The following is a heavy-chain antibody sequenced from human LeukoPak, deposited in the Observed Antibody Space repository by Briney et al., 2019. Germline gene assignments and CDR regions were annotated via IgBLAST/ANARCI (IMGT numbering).Heavy chain of an antibody. J-gene: IGHJ4*02. V-gene: IGHV3-7*01. CDR1: GFTFSSYW. CDR3: AREGRHDSSSWYFINYYDPFDY. Sequence: PGGSLRLSCAASGFTFSSYWMSWVRQAPGKGLEWVANIKQGGSEKYYVDSAKGRFTISRDNAKNSLYLQMNSLRAEDTAVYYCAREGRHDSSSWYFINYYDPFDYWGQGTLVTVSS. D-gene: IGHD6-13*01. CDR2: IKQGGSEK.